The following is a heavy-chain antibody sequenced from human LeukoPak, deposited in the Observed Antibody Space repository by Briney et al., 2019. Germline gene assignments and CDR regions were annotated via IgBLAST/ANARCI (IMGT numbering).Heavy chain of an antibody. D-gene: IGHD2-15*01. V-gene: IGHV1-46*01. Sequence: ASVKVSCKASGYTFTNYFIHWVRLDPGQGLEWMGIINPTDGSTSYAQKFQGRVAMTRDTSTSTVYMELSSLRSEDTAVYYCARDPTVVVVAATRVPFDYWGQGTLVTVSS. CDR1: GYTFTNYF. CDR2: INPTDGST. CDR3: ARDPTVVVVAATRVPFDY. J-gene: IGHJ4*02.